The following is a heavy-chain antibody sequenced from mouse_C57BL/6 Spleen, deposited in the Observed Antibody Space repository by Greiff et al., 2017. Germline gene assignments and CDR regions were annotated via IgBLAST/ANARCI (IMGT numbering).Heavy chain of an antibody. CDR2: ISYDGSN. J-gene: IGHJ2*01. CDR1: GYSITSGYY. V-gene: IGHV3-6*01. CDR3: ARGGLRRFDY. Sequence: EVQLVESGPGLVKPSQSLSLTCSVTGYSITSGYYWNWIRQFPGNKLEWMGYISYDGSNNYNPSLKNRISITRDTSKNQFFLKLNSVTTEDTATYYCARGGLRRFDYWGQGTTLTVSS. D-gene: IGHD2-2*01.